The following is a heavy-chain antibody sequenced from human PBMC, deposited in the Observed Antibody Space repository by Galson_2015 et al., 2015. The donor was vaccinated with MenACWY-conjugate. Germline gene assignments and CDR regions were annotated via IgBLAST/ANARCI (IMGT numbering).Heavy chain of an antibody. J-gene: IGHJ4*02. D-gene: IGHD6-13*01. V-gene: IGHV3-23*01. CDR1: GFTFSSYA. CDR3: AKDQGAAGTGLYYFDS. Sequence: SLRLSCAGSGFTFSSYAMSWVRQAPGKGLEWVSAISGSGGSTHYAVSVKGRFTISRDNSKNTLYMQMNSLRAEDTAVYYCAKDQGAAGTGLYYFDSWGQGTLVTVSS. CDR2: ISGSGGST.